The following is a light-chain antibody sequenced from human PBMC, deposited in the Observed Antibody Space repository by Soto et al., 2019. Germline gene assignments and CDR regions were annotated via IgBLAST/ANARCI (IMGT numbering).Light chain of an antibody. CDR2: AAS. CDR3: QRYESALRVT. V-gene: IGKV1-27*01. CDR1: QGISHY. Sequence: DIQMTQSPSSLSASVGDRVTITCRASQGISHYLVWYQQKPGKVPNLLIYAASTLQPGVPSRFSGSRSRTDFTLTISSLQPEDVPTNYCQRYESALRVTFVPGTKVDIK. J-gene: IGKJ3*01.